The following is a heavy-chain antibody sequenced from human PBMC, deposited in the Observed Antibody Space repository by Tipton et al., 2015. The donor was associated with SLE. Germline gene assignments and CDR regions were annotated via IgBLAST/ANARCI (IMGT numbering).Heavy chain of an antibody. Sequence: TLSLTCAVESGSLSGYSWSWIRQPPGKGMQWIGEADQSGTSYYNPSFTSRGTISVDTSRNRISLRLTSVTAADTSTYYCARLSVRRGRLTTTRGFWFFDLWGRGTLVIVSS. CDR3: ARLSVRRGRLTTTRGFWFFDL. CDR1: SGSLSGYS. CDR2: ADQSGTS. D-gene: IGHD1-1*01. J-gene: IGHJ2*01. V-gene: IGHV4-34*01.